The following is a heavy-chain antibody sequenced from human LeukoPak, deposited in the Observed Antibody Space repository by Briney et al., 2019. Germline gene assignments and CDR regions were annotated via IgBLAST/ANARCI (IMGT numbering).Heavy chain of an antibody. CDR1: GGSISSGGYY. D-gene: IGHD4-17*01. CDR2: IYYSGST. CDR3: ARDRDPHDYGGPLGAFDI. Sequence: SQTLSLTCTVSGGSISSGGYYWSWIRQHPGKGLEWIGYIYYSGSTYYNPSLKSRVTISVDTSKNQFSLKLSSVTAADTAVYYCARDRDPHDYGGPLGAFDIWGQGTMVTVSS. J-gene: IGHJ3*02. V-gene: IGHV4-31*03.